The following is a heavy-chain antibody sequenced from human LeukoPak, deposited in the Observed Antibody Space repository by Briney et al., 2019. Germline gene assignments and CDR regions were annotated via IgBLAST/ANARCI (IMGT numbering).Heavy chain of an antibody. CDR2: IKQDGSEK. V-gene: IGHV3-7*01. CDR3: ARLKEYYDFWSGDRGYYYYYMDV. Sequence: PGGSLRLXCAASGFTLSSYWMSWVRQAPGKGLEWVANIKQDGSEKYYVDSVKGRFTISRDNAKNSLYLQMNSLRAEDTAVYYCARLKEYYDFWSGDRGYYYYYMDVWGKGTTVTVSS. D-gene: IGHD3-3*01. J-gene: IGHJ6*03. CDR1: GFTLSSYW.